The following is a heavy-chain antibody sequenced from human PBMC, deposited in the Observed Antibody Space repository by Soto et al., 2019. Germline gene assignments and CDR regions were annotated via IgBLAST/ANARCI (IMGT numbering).Heavy chain of an antibody. CDR1: GFTFSSYA. CDR3: SKVGANDPRDY. V-gene: IGHV3-23*01. J-gene: IGHJ4*02. D-gene: IGHD1-1*01. CDR2: ISGSGGST. Sequence: GGSLRLSCAASGFTFSSYAMSWVRQAPGKGLEWVSAISGSGGSTYYADSVKGRFTISRDNSKNTLYLQMNSLRAEDTAVYDCSKVGANDPRDYWGQGTLVTVSS.